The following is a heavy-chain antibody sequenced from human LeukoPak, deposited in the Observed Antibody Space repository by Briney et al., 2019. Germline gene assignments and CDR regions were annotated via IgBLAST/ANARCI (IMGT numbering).Heavy chain of an antibody. Sequence: SGGPLRLSCAASGFTFDTYGTSWVRQAPGKGLEWGCAIHWNGGRPGYADSVKDRFTISRANAMNSPYRRMTSRRAEDTAVYYCARNFWSGYFGVLDFWGRGTLVTVCS. CDR2: IHWNGGRP. CDR3: ARNFWSGYFGVLDF. D-gene: IGHD3-3*01. CDR1: GFTFDTYG. J-gene: IGHJ4*02. V-gene: IGHV3-20*04.